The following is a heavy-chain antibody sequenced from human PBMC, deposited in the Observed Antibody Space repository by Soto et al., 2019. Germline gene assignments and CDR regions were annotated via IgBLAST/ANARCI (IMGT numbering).Heavy chain of an antibody. CDR1: GFSFSDSG. J-gene: IGHJ4*02. V-gene: IGHV3-30*18. D-gene: IGHD3-10*01. CDR3: AKDRRAYYYGSGSDH. CDR2: ISSDGSHK. Sequence: QVSSVESGGGVIQPGRPLRLSCVASGFSFSDSGMHWVRQVPGKGLEWLAVISSDGSHKYYGDSAKGRFTISRDNTRKTVYLQLLGLTAEDTAMYFCAKDRRAYYYGSGSDHWGQGTLVIVSS.